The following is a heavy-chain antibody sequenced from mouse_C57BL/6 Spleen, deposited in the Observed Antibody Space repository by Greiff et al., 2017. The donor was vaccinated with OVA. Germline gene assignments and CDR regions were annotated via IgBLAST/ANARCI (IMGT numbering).Heavy chain of an antibody. CDR2: ISSGSSTI. D-gene: IGHD1-1*01. Sequence: VQLKESGGGLVKPGGSLKLSCAASGFTFSDYGMHWVRQAPEKGLEWVAYISSGSSTIYYADTVKGRFTISRDHATNTLFLQVTSMRSEDTAVCYCARGGYVGRSWYFDVWGTGTTVTVSS. V-gene: IGHV5-17*01. J-gene: IGHJ1*03. CDR3: ARGGYVGRSWYFDV. CDR1: GFTFSDYG.